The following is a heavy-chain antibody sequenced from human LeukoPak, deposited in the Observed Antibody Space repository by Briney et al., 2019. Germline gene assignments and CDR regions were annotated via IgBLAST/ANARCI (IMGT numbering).Heavy chain of an antibody. CDR2: MNPNSGNT. CDR3: ARDLILLRFLEWLSPHGYYYGMDV. CDR1: GYTFTSYD. Sequence: ASVKVSCKASGYTFTSYDINWVRQATGQGLEWMGWMNPNSGNTGYAQKLQGRVTMTTDTSTSTAYMELRSLRSDDTAVYYCARDLILLRFLEWLSPHGYYYGMDVWGQGTTVTVSS. D-gene: IGHD3-3*01. J-gene: IGHJ6*02. V-gene: IGHV1-8*01.